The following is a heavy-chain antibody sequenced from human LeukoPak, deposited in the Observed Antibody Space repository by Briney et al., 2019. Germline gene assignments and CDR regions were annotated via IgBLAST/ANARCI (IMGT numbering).Heavy chain of an antibody. V-gene: IGHV4-59*11. CDR2: IYYSGST. J-gene: IGHJ6*03. Sequence: PSETLSLTCTVSGGSISSHYWSWIRQPPGKGLEWIGYIYYSGSTNYNPSLKSRVTISVDTSKNQFSLKLSSVTAADTAVYYCAREPLRDCSSTSCRTNYYYYYYMDVWGKGTTVTVSS. D-gene: IGHD2-2*01. CDR3: AREPLRDCSSTSCRTNYYYYYYMDV. CDR1: GGSISSHY.